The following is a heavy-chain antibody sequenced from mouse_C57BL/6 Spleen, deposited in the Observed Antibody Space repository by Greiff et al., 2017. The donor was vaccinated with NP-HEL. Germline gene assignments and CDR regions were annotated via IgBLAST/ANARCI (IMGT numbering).Heavy chain of an antibody. CDR1: GYTFTSYD. J-gene: IGHJ3*01. CDR3: ARKYDGSSFWFAC. V-gene: IGHV1-85*01. D-gene: IGHD1-1*01. Sequence: VQLQQSGPELVKPGASVKLSCKASGYTFTSYDINWVKQRPGQGLEWIGWIYPRDGSTKYNEKFKGKATLTVDTSSSTAYMKLHSLTSEDSAVYFCARKYDGSSFWFACWGKGAMVTVSA. CDR2: IYPRDGST.